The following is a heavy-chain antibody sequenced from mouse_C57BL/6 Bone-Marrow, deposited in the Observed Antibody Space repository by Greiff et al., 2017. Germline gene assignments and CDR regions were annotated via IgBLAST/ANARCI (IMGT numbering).Heavy chain of an antibody. CDR3: ARDGYYFLDYAMDY. J-gene: IGHJ4*01. V-gene: IGHV1-81*01. D-gene: IGHD2-3*01. CDR2: IYPRSGNT. CDR1: GYTFTSYG. Sequence: QVQLQQSGAELARPGASVKLSCKASGYTFTSYGISWVKQRTGQGLEWIGEIYPRSGNTYYNAKFKGKATLTADKSSSTAYMELRSLTSEDSAVXFCARDGYYFLDYAMDYWGQGTSVTVSS.